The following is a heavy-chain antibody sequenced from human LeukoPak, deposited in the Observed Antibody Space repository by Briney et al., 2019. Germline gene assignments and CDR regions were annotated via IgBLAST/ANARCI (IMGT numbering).Heavy chain of an antibody. J-gene: IGHJ6*03. CDR3: ARYNTIFGVAAYYYYMDV. V-gene: IGHV1-18*01. CDR2: ISAYNGNT. D-gene: IGHD3-3*01. CDR1: GYTFTSYG. Sequence: GASVKVSCKASGYTFTSYGISWVRQAPGQGLEWMGWISAYNGNTNYAQKLQGRVTMTTDTSTSTAYMELRSLRSDDTAVYYCARYNTIFGVAAYYYYMDVWGKGTTVTVSS.